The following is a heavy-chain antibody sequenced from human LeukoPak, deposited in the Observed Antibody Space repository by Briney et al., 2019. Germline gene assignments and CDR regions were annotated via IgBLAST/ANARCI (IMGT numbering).Heavy chain of an antibody. V-gene: IGHV4-34*01. CDR1: GGSFSGYY. CDR3: AKVIYDNSGYAFDI. Sequence: SETLSLTCAVYGGSFSGYYWSWIRQPPGKGLEWIGEINHSGSTNYNPSLKSRVTISVDTSKNQFSLKLSSVTAADTAVYYCAKVIYDNSGYAFDIWGQGTMVTVSS. CDR2: INHSGST. D-gene: IGHD3-22*01. J-gene: IGHJ3*02.